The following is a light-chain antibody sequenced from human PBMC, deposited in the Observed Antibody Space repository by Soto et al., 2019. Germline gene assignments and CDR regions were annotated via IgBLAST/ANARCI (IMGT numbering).Light chain of an antibody. CDR3: QQYNGYSRT. CDR2: DAS. V-gene: IGKV1-5*01. Sequence: DIQMTQSPSSLSASVGDRVTITCRASQSISSLLAWYQQKPGKAPKLLIYDASSLESGVPSRFSGSGSGTEFALTISSLQPDDFSTYYCQQYNGYSRTFGQGTKVDIK. J-gene: IGKJ1*01. CDR1: QSISSL.